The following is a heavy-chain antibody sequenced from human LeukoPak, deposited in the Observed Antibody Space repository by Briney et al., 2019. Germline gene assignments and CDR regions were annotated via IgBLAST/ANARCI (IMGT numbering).Heavy chain of an antibody. Sequence: EASVKDSCKASGYTFTSYGISWVRQAPGQGLEWMGWISAYNGNTNYAQKLQGRVTMTTDTSTSTAYMELRSLRSDDTAVYYCATDLITLFQTDYWGQGTLVTVSS. D-gene: IGHD2-21*01. J-gene: IGHJ4*02. CDR1: GYTFTSYG. CDR2: ISAYNGNT. CDR3: ATDLITLFQTDY. V-gene: IGHV1-18*01.